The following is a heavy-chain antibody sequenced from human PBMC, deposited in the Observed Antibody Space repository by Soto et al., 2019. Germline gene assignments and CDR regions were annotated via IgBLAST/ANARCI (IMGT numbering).Heavy chain of an antibody. CDR1: GGAIGSHY. V-gene: IGHV4-4*07. CDR2: IYGSGIT. J-gene: IGHJ6*02. D-gene: IGHD6-13*01. CDR3: ARQQLLPYYYALDV. Sequence: PSETLSLTCTISGGAIGSHYWTWIRQPAGKGLEWIVRIYGSGITKYNPSLKSRVTMSVDTSRNLFSLKVNSVTAADTAVYYCARQQLLPYYYALDVWGQGTTVTVSS.